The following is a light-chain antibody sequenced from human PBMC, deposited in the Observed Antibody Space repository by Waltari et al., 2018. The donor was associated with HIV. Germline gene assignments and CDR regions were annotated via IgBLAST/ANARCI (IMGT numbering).Light chain of an antibody. CDR2: EVS. J-gene: IGLJ3*02. CDR3: CSYAGSRV. CDR1: NSDVGSYNL. Sequence: QSALTQPASVSGSPGQSITISCTGTNSDVGSYNLVSWYQQHPGKAPKLMIYEVSKRPSGISNRFSGSKSANTASLTISALQADDEADYYCCSYAGSRVFGGGTKLTVL. V-gene: IGLV2-23*02.